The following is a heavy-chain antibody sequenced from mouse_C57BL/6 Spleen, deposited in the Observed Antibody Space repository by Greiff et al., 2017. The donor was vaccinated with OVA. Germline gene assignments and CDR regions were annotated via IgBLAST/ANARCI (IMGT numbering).Heavy chain of an antibody. Sequence: VQLQQSGPELVKPGASVKISCKASGYSFTGYYMNWVKQSPEKSLEWIGEINPSTGGTTYNQKFKAKATLTVDKSSSTAYMQLKSLTSEDSAVYYCARAPIRYSNSFAYWGQGTLVTVSA. CDR1: GYSFTGYY. CDR2: INPSTGGT. V-gene: IGHV1-42*01. CDR3: ARAPIRYSNSFAY. D-gene: IGHD2-5*01. J-gene: IGHJ3*01.